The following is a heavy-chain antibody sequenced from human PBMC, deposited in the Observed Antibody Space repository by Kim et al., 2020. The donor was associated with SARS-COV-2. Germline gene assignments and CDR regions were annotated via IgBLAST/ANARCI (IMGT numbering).Heavy chain of an antibody. CDR3: ARGVSSAWTLRAWFDP. Sequence: SETLSLTCVVSGASISSSSCWSWVRQPPGKGLEWIGEVDHSGTTSYNVSLKSRVTISVDKSKNQFSLRLSSVSAADTAVYYCARGVSSAWTLRAWFDPWGQATLVIVS. D-gene: IGHD3-22*01. CDR1: GASISSSSC. J-gene: IGHJ5*02. CDR2: VDHSGTT. V-gene: IGHV4-4*02.